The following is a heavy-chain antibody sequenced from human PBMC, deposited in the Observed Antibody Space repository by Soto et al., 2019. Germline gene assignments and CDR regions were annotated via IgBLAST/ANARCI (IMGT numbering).Heavy chain of an antibody. D-gene: IGHD6-13*01. CDR1: GGSISSSRSY. V-gene: IGHV4-39*01. CDR2: IFYAGNT. Sequence: SETLSLTCNVSGGSISSSRSYWAWFRQPPGKELEWIANIFYAGNTYYNPSLKSRVTVSVDTSKNQFSLKLDSVTAADTAVYYCARQAAAPGIDLWFDPWGQGTLVTVSS. J-gene: IGHJ5*02. CDR3: ARQAAAPGIDLWFDP.